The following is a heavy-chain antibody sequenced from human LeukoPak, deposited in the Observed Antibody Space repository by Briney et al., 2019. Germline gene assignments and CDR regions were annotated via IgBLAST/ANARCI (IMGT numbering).Heavy chain of an antibody. CDR1: GFSFSEYY. J-gene: IGHJ5*02. D-gene: IGHD1-26*01. Sequence: GGSLRLSCAASGFSFSEYYMSWIRQAPGKGLEWVSCISSGSSYTNYTDSVKGRFTISRDNAKRSLYLQMNSLTAEDTAVYYCARSGGTYGWFDPWGQGTLVTASS. V-gene: IGHV3-11*03. CDR2: ISSGSSYT. CDR3: ARSGGTYGWFDP.